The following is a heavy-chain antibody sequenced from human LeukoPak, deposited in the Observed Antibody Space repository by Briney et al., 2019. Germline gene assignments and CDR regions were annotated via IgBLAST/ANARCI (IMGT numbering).Heavy chain of an antibody. V-gene: IGHV4-4*07. D-gene: IGHD5-24*01. CDR1: GASINSYY. Sequence: PSETLSLTCSVSGASINSYYWTWIRQPAGKGLEWIGRIYSSGSTNYNPSLKGRVTLSVDTSKNQFSLKLSSVTAADTAVYYCARNEMATIYWYFDLWGRGTPVTVSS. CDR3: ARNEMATIYWYFDL. CDR2: IYSSGST. J-gene: IGHJ2*01.